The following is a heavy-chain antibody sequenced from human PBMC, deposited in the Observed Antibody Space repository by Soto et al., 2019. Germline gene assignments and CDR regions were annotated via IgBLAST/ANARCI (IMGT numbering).Heavy chain of an antibody. CDR3: ARDESAGSSTSD. CDR2: IDSSGRYI. D-gene: IGHD2-2*01. Sequence: ESGGGLVKPGGSLRLSCVASGPIFSSYGMNWLRQAPGKGLEWVSSIDSSGRYIYYADSLQGRFTISRDNAKNSMYLQMNSLRVEATARYFCARDESAGSSTSDWGQGTLVTVSS. CDR1: GPIFSSYG. J-gene: IGHJ4*02. V-gene: IGHV3-21*01.